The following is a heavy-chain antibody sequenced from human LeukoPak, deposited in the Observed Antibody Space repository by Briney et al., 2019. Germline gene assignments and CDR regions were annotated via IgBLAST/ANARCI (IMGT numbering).Heavy chain of an antibody. Sequence: GGSLRLSCAASGFTFSSHEMNWVRQAPGKGLEWVSSISSSSSYIYYADSVKGRFTISRDNAKNSLYLQMNSLRAEDTAVYYCARGRSGYDCFDYWGQGTLVTVSS. CDR2: ISSSSSYI. CDR3: ARGRSGYDCFDY. CDR1: GFTFSSHE. J-gene: IGHJ4*02. D-gene: IGHD5-12*01. V-gene: IGHV3-21*01.